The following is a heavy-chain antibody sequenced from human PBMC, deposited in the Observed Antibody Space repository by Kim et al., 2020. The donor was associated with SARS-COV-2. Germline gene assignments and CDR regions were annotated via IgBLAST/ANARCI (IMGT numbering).Heavy chain of an antibody. CDR3: ARERGRGGCSSTSCYDYWFDP. Sequence: SETLSLTCAVYGGSFSGYYWSWIRQPPGKGLEWIGEINHSGSTNYNPSLKSRVTISVDTSKNQFSLKLSSVTAADTAVYYCARERGRGGCSSTSCYDYWFDPWGQGTLVTVSS. J-gene: IGHJ5*02. D-gene: IGHD2-2*01. CDR2: INHSGST. V-gene: IGHV4-34*01. CDR1: GGSFSGYY.